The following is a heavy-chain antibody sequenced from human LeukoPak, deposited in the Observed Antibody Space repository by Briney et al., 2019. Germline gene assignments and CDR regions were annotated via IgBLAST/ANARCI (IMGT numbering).Heavy chain of an antibody. CDR3: VRGGSKAAATFDF. CDR1: GGSISGYY. J-gene: IGHJ4*02. D-gene: IGHD2-15*01. Sequence: SETLSLTCTVSGGSISGYYWSWIRQPAGKGLEWIGQIYTSGTTYYDPSLKSRVSMLVDTSKNQFSLKLSFVTAADTAVYYCVRGGSKAAATFDFWGQGTLVTVSS. CDR2: IYTSGTT. V-gene: IGHV4-4*07.